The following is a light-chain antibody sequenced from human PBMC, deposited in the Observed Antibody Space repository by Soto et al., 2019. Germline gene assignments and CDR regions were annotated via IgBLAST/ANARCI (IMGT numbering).Light chain of an antibody. J-gene: IGKJ4*01. CDR1: QRVRTN. Sequence: IVMTQSPATLSVSTGERATIACRASQRVRTNLAWYQQNPGQAPSLLLYGASTMATGIPPRFSGSGSETEFTLIISSLQSEDCVVNDYQQYNNWPPLTFGRGTKVEIK. V-gene: IGKV3-15*01. CDR2: GAS. CDR3: QQYNNWPPLT.